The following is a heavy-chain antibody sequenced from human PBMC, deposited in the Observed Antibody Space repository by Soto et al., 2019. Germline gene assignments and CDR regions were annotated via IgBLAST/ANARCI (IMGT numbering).Heavy chain of an antibody. D-gene: IGHD3-10*01. CDR3: AKSSSGLRDYFDS. CDR2: TSYDGLNT. J-gene: IGHJ4*02. V-gene: IGHV3-30-3*02. CDR1: GFTLITFA. Sequence: PGGSLRLSCEASGFTLITFAMHCCRHSPGKGLEWVATTSYDGLNTFYGESVRGRFSISRDTSQNTLFLQMNSLKTEDTAVYYCAKSSSGLRDYFDSWGRGTLVTVSS.